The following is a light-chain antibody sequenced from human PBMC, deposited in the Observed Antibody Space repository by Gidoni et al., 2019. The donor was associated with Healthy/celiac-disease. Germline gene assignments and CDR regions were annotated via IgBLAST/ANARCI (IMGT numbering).Light chain of an antibody. J-gene: IGKJ3*01. V-gene: IGKV3-20*01. CDR1: QSVSSSY. CDR3: QQYGSSPTAFT. Sequence: EIVLTQSPGTLSLSPGERATLSCRASQSVSSSYLAWYQQKPGQAPRLLIYGASSRATGIPDRFSGSGSGTDFTLTISRLEPEDFALYYCQQYGSSPTAFTFGPXTKVDIK. CDR2: GAS.